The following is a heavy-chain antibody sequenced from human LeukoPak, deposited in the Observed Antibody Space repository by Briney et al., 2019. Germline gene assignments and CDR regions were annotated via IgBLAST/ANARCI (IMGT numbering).Heavy chain of an antibody. D-gene: IGHD1-26*01. V-gene: IGHV4-39*01. J-gene: IGHJ4*02. CDR3: ARGSRRLADFHY. Sequence: WVRQPPGKGLGWIGTISYSGSTYYNPSLQSRVTISVDTSKNQFSLELSSVTAADTAVYYCARGSRRLADFHYWGQGTLVTVSS. CDR2: ISYSGST.